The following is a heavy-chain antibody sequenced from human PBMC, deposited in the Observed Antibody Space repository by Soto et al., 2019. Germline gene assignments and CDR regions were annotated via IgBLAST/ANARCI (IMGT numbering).Heavy chain of an antibody. D-gene: IGHD6-19*01. Sequence: QVQLVESGGGVVQPGRSLRLSCAASGFTFSSYGMHWVRQAPGKGLEWVAVIWYDVSNENYADSVKGRFTISRDNSKNTLYLQMNSLRAEDTALYYCARDRRGSGWYDYFDYWGQGTLVTVSS. V-gene: IGHV3-33*01. CDR1: GFTFSSYG. J-gene: IGHJ4*02. CDR2: IWYDVSNE. CDR3: ARDRRGSGWYDYFDY.